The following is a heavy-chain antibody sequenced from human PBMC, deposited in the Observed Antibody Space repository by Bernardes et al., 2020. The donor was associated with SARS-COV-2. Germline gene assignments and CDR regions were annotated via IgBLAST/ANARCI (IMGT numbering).Heavy chain of an antibody. CDR1: GFTFGNYA. CDR2: ITGIGSGT. D-gene: IGHD1-26*01. Sequence: GGSLRLSCAASGFTFGNYAMSWVRQAPGKGLECVATITGIGSGTYYPDSVRGRFTISRDNSKNTLYLQMNSLRAEDTAVYYCSKGKHVVGATIAYYFYYGMDVWGQGTTVTVSS. V-gene: IGHV3-23*01. CDR3: SKGKHVVGATIAYYFYYGMDV. J-gene: IGHJ6*02.